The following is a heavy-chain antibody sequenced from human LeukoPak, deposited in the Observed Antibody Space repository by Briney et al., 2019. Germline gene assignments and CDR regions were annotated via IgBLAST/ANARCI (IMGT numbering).Heavy chain of an antibody. J-gene: IGHJ3*02. CDR3: TREWNSGAFDI. V-gene: IGHV3-49*04. CDR1: GFAFGDFT. Sequence: PGGSLRLSCTTSGFAFGDFTMSWVRQTPGKGLEWLGFIKSNTFGGKKEYAASLKGRFTISRDDPQSIAYLQMNSLETEDTGVYYCTREWNSGAFDIWGRGTMVTVSS. D-gene: IGHD1-1*01. CDR2: IKSNTFGGKK.